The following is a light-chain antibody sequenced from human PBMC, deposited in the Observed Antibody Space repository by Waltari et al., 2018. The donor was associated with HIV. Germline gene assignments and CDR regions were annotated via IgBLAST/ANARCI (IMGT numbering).Light chain of an antibody. V-gene: IGKV1-NL1*01. Sequence: DIQMTQSPSSLSASVGSRVTITCRASQVISNSLAWYQQRPGKAPKLLLYDASRLESGVPSRISGSGGGTDFTLTITTLQPEDFATYFCQQYYNIPRTFGQGTEVEV. CDR1: QVISNS. J-gene: IGKJ2*01. CDR3: QQYYNIPRT. CDR2: DAS.